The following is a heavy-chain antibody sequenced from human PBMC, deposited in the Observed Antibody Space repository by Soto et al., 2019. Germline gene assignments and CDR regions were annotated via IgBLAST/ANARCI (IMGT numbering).Heavy chain of an antibody. CDR1: GFTFSSYA. D-gene: IGHD3-22*01. Sequence: QVQLVESGGGVVQPGRSLRLSCAASGFTFSSYAMHWVRQAPGKGLEWVAVVSDDGKTEYHAASVKGRFTISRDTSANILSLQMNSLRDEDTAVYYCGREPYISGHYSGGCDVWGQGTMVTVSS. J-gene: IGHJ3*01. CDR2: VSDDGKTE. CDR3: GREPYISGHYSGGCDV. V-gene: IGHV3-30*04.